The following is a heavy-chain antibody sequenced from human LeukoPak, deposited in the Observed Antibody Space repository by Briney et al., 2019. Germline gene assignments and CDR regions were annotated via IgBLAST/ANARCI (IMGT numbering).Heavy chain of an antibody. CDR2: IYYTGST. D-gene: IGHD2-2*01. J-gene: IGHJ1*01. Sequence: QPSETLSLSCTVSGVSISSYDWSWIRQPPGKGLEWIGYIYYTGSTNYNPSLKSRVIISVDTSKNQFSLKLTSVTAADTAVYYCVRDPGYCSSSSLGAFFVHWGQGTLVTVSS. V-gene: IGHV4-59*01. CDR3: VRDPGYCSSSSLGAFFVH. CDR1: GVSISSYD.